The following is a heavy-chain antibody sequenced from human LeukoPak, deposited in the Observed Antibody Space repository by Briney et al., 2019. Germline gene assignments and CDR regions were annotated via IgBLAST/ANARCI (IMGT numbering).Heavy chain of an antibody. Sequence: ASVKVSCKPSGCSFTNCGISWVRQAPGQGLEWMAWIRENNGNTKYAQNVQGRLTMTTDTSTSTAYMELRGLRSDDTAVYYCARDCNYRVDCWGQGTLVTVSS. D-gene: IGHD1-7*01. CDR1: GCSFTNCG. J-gene: IGHJ4*02. CDR3: ARDCNYRVDC. V-gene: IGHV1-18*01. CDR2: IRENNGNT.